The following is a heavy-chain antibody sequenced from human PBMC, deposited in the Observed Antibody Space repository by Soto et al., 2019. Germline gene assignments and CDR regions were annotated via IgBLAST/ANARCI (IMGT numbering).Heavy chain of an antibody. CDR3: ATGVRYDILTGYSNYYGMDV. CDR2: IIPIFGTA. V-gene: IGHV1-69*13. Sequence: SVKVSCKASGGTFSSYAISWVRQAPGQGLEWMGGIIPIFGTANYAQKFQGRVTITADESTSTAYMEPSSLRSEDTAVYYCATGVRYDILTGYSNYYGMDVWGQGTTVTVSS. CDR1: GGTFSSYA. J-gene: IGHJ6*02. D-gene: IGHD3-9*01.